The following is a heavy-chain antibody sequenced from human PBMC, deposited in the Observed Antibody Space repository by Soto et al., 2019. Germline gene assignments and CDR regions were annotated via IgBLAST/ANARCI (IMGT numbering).Heavy chain of an antibody. Sequence: SQTLPLTGASSGGSVAINSVAWSWIRKSPSRGLEWLGRTYYTSKWFSDYAISLKSRITINADTSKNQFSLHLNSVTPDDTAVYYCARLYSSAWAFDYWGQGTLVTVSS. CDR1: GGSVAINSVA. D-gene: IGHD6-19*01. J-gene: IGHJ4*02. CDR3: ARLYSSAWAFDY. CDR2: TYYTSKWFS. V-gene: IGHV6-1*01.